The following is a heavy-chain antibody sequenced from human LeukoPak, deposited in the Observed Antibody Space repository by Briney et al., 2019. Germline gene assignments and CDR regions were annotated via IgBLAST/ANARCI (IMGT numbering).Heavy chain of an antibody. CDR2: ISGSSGST. CDR3: ANLNYYDSINFDY. Sequence: GGSLRLSCAASGFTFSSYAMSWVRQAPGKGLEWVSTISGSSGSTYHADSVKGRFTISRDNSKNTLYLQMNSLRAEDTAVYYCANLNYYDSINFDYWGQGTLVTVSS. D-gene: IGHD3-22*01. V-gene: IGHV3-23*01. J-gene: IGHJ4*02. CDR1: GFTFSSYA.